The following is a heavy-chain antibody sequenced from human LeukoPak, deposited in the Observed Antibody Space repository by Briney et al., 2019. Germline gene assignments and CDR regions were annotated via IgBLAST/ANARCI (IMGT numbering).Heavy chain of an antibody. CDR1: GFAFNTYA. CDR2: IWRDGSHK. J-gene: IGHJ4*02. D-gene: IGHD3-10*01. V-gene: IGHV3-33*01. Sequence: GGSLRLSCAASGFAFNTYAMHWVRQAPGQGLEWVALIWRDGSHKFYSNSVRGQFTISRDNSKNTVSLQMNNLRPEDTAVYYCARKIFGSGSYPDFWGQGTLVTVSS. CDR3: ARKIFGSGSYPDF.